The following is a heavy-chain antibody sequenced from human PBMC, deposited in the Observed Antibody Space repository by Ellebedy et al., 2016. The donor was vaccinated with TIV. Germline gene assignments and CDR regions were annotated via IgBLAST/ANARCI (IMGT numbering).Heavy chain of an antibody. CDR3: ARDQWLGRAYYFDY. CDR2: IKQDGSEK. Sequence: GESLKISCGTSGFTFSNYWMTWVRQAPGKGLEWVANIKQDGSEKYYVDSVKGRFSISRDNTKNSLYLQRNSLTDEDTAVYYCARDQWLGRAYYFDYWGQGTLLTVSS. V-gene: IGHV3-7*01. J-gene: IGHJ4*02. D-gene: IGHD6-19*01. CDR1: GFTFSNYW.